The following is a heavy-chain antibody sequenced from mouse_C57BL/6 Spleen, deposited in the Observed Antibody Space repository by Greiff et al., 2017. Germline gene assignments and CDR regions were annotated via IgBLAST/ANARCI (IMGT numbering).Heavy chain of an antibody. J-gene: IGHJ4*01. CDR1: GYAFSSYW. CDR2: IYPGDGDT. CDR3: ARGIYYDYAYAMDY. D-gene: IGHD2-4*01. Sequence: VKLVESGAELVKPGASVKISCKASGYAFSSYWMNWVKQRPGKGLEWIGQIYPGDGDTNYNGKFKGKATLTADKSSGTAYMQLSSLTSEDSAVYFCARGIYYDYAYAMDYWGQGTSVTVSS. V-gene: IGHV1-80*01.